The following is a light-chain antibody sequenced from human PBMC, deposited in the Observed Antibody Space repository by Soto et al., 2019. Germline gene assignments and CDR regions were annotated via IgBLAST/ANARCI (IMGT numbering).Light chain of an antibody. CDR1: QSVGSSY. Sequence: EIVLTQSPGTLSVSPGERATLSCRASQSVGSSYLAWYQQKPGQAPSLLIYGASSRATGIPDRFSGSGSGTDFTLTISRLETEDFAVYYSQQYGSSPLTFGGGTKVEIK. CDR2: GAS. V-gene: IGKV3-20*01. CDR3: QQYGSSPLT. J-gene: IGKJ4*01.